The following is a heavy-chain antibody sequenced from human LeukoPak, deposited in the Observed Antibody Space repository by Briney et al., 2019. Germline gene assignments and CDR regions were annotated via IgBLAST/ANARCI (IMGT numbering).Heavy chain of an antibody. D-gene: IGHD3-9*01. CDR3: ARALYYDILTGWTLPFRADAFDI. J-gene: IGHJ3*02. CDR1: GFSFSVFW. Sequence: QTGGSLRLSCAASGFSFSVFWMHWVRQAPGKGPVWVSRIKTDGSITNYADSVKGRFTISRDNAKNTLYLQMNSLRAEDTAVYYCARALYYDILTGWTLPFRADAFDIWGQGTMVTVSS. V-gene: IGHV3-74*01. CDR2: IKTDGSIT.